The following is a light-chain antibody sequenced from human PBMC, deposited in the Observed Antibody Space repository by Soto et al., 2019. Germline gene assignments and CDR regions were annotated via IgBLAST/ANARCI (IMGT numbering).Light chain of an antibody. CDR3: CSYAGTYPHVV. CDR2: DVS. J-gene: IGLJ2*01. Sequence: QSVLTQPRSVSGSPGQSVTISCTGTSSDVGGYNYVSWYQQHLGKAPKLMIYDVSQWPSGVPDRFSGSKSGNMASLTISGLQAEDEADYYCCSYAGTYPHVVFGGGTKVTVL. V-gene: IGLV2-11*01. CDR1: SSDVGGYNY.